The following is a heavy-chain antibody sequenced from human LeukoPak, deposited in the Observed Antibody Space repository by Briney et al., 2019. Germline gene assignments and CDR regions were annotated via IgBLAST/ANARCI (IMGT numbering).Heavy chain of an antibody. D-gene: IGHD3-10*01. CDR3: ARGLKGNYYSGSGTNRWFAP. V-gene: IGHV1-8*03. CDR2: MNPKSGNT. J-gene: IGHJ5*02. CDR1: GYTFTNYD. Sequence: AASVKVSCKASGYTFTNYDINWVRQATGQGLEWMGWMNPKSGNTGYAQTFKGRVTITTNTSITTVFMELSSLRSEDTAVYYCARGLKGNYYSGSGTNRWFAPWGQGTLVTVSS.